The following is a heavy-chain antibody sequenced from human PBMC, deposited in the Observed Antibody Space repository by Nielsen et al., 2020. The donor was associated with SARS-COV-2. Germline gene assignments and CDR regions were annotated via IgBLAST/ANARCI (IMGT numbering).Heavy chain of an antibody. CDR3: ARELHDYGGNSYAGSGYYYYGMDV. J-gene: IGHJ6*02. V-gene: IGHV4-59*01. Sequence: SETLSLTCTVSGGSISSYYWSWIRQPPGKGLEWIGYIYYSGSTNYNPSLKSRVTISVDTSKNQFSLKLSSVTAADTAVYYCARELHDYGGNSYAGSGYYYYGMDVWGQGTTVTVSS. D-gene: IGHD4-23*01. CDR2: IYYSGST. CDR1: GGSISSYY.